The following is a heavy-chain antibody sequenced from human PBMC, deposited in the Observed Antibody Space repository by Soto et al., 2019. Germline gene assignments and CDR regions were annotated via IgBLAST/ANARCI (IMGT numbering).Heavy chain of an antibody. D-gene: IGHD6-13*01. CDR1: GYSFTSYW. CDR3: ARHEQQLADY. CDR2: IDPSDSCT. V-gene: IGHV5-10-1*01. Sequence: PGASLKISCKGSGYSFTSYWISWVRQMPGKGLEWMGRIDPSDSCTNYSPSFQGHVTISADKSISTAYLQWSSLKASDTAMYYCARHEQQLADYWGQGTLVTVSS. J-gene: IGHJ4*02.